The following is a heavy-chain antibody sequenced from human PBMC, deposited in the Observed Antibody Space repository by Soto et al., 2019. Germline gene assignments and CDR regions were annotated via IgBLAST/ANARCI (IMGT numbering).Heavy chain of an antibody. V-gene: IGHV4-59*01. CDR3: ARSDGRY. Sequence: PDTLSLTSTISGSSIRNYYWSWIRQPPGKGLEWIGYIYYSGSTNYNPSLKSRVTISVDTSKNQFSLKLSSVTAADTAVYYCARSDGRYWGQGTLVTAPQ. J-gene: IGHJ4*02. CDR1: GSSIRNYY. CDR2: IYYSGST.